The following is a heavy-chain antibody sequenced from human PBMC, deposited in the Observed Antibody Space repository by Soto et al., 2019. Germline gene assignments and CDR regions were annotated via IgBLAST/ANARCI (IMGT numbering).Heavy chain of an antibody. J-gene: IGHJ3*02. CDR2: INPNSGGT. CDR3: ARVQLGISTGAFDI. V-gene: IGHV1-2*04. Sequence: ASVKVSCKASGYTFTGYYMHWVRQAPGQGLEWMGWINPNSGGTNYAQKFQGWVTMTRDTSISTAYMELSRLRSDDAAVYYCARVQLGISTGAFDIWGQGTMVTVSS. D-gene: IGHD7-27*01. CDR1: GYTFTGYY.